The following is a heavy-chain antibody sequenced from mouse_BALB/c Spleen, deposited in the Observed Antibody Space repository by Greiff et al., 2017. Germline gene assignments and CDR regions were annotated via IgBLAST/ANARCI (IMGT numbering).Heavy chain of an antibody. Sequence: QVHVKQSGAELVRPGTSVKVSCKASGYAFTNYLIEWVKQRPGQGLEWIGVINPGSGGTNYNEKFKGKATLTADKSSSTAYMQLSSLTSDDSAVYFCARSYYYGSSPRAYWGQGTLVTVSA. CDR1: GYAFTNYL. CDR3: ARSYYYGSSPRAY. J-gene: IGHJ3*01. V-gene: IGHV1-54*01. D-gene: IGHD1-1*01. CDR2: INPGSGGT.